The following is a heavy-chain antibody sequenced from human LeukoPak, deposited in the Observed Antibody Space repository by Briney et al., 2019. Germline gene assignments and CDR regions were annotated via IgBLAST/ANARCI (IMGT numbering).Heavy chain of an antibody. CDR2: INPNSGGT. Sequence: ASVKVSCKASGYTFTGYYIHWVRQAPGQGLEWMGWINPNSGGTNYAQKFQGRVTMTRDTSISTAYMELSRLRSDDTAVYYCARVYRPSAGGVFDSSGNALDIWGQGTMVTVSS. V-gene: IGHV1-2*02. CDR1: GYTFTGYY. CDR3: ARVYRPSAGGVFDSSGNALDI. D-gene: IGHD3-22*01. J-gene: IGHJ3*02.